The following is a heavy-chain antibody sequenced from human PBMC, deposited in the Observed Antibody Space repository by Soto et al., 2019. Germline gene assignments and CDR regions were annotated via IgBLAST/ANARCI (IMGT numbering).Heavy chain of an antibody. Sequence: LSETLSLTCAVYGGSFSGYYWSWIRQPPGKGLEWIGEINHSGSTNYNPSLKSRVTISVDTSKNQFSLKLSSVTAADTAVYYCARSPYSSKMNWFDPWGQGTLVTVSS. J-gene: IGHJ5*02. CDR3: ARSPYSSKMNWFDP. CDR1: GGSFSGYY. D-gene: IGHD6-13*01. CDR2: INHSGST. V-gene: IGHV4-34*01.